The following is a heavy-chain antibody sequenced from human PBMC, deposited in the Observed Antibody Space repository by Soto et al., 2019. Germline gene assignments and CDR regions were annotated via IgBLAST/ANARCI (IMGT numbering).Heavy chain of an antibody. Sequence: GGSLRLSCAASGFTFSSYAMSWVRQAPGKGLEWVSAISGSGGSTYYADSVKGRFTISRDNSKNTLYLQMNSLRAEDTAVYYCAKWYGYCSGGSCYNSQWPHQTNYGMDVWGQGTTVTV. CDR1: GFTFSSYA. D-gene: IGHD2-15*01. CDR2: ISGSGGST. J-gene: IGHJ6*02. V-gene: IGHV3-23*01. CDR3: AKWYGYCSGGSCYNSQWPHQTNYGMDV.